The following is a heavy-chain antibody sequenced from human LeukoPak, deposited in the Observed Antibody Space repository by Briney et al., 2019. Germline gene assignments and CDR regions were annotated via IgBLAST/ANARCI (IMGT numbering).Heavy chain of an antibody. J-gene: IGHJ4*02. V-gene: IGHV3-30*02. CDR1: GFTFSSYG. CDR3: AKGGQKYCSGDSCYFDY. Sequence: GGSLRLSCAASGFTFSSYGMHWVRQAPGKGLEWVAFIRYDGSNKYYADSVKGRFTISRDNSKNTLYLQMNSLRAEDTAVYYCAKGGQKYCSGDSCYFDYWGQRTLVTVSS. CDR2: IRYDGSNK. D-gene: IGHD2-15*01.